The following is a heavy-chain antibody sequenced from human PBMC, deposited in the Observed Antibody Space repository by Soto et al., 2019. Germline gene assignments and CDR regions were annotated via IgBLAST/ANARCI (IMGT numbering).Heavy chain of an antibody. CDR1: EYSFTNYW. Sequence: HGVSLKISCKGSEYSFTNYWIGWVRQMPGKGLEWMGTIYPSDSDTRYSPSFRGQVTISADKSITTAYLQWSSLKASDTAMYYCARSTSPLYSMDVWGQGTTVTVSS. CDR2: IYPSDSDT. CDR3: ARSTSPLYSMDV. J-gene: IGHJ6*02. V-gene: IGHV5-51*01.